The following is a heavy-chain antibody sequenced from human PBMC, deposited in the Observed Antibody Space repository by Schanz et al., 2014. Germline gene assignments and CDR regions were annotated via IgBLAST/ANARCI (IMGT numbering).Heavy chain of an antibody. CDR1: GFTFSSYW. V-gene: IGHV3-74*01. CDR2: INSDGSTT. Sequence: EVQLVESGGGLVQPGGSLRLSCAASGFTFSSYWMHWVRQAPGKGLVWVSRINSDGSTTIYADSVKGRFTISRDNAKNTLYLQMNSLRAEDTAVYYCAKGRTSMVYDMDVWGQGTTVTVSS. CDR3: AKGRTSMVYDMDV. J-gene: IGHJ6*02. D-gene: IGHD5-18*01.